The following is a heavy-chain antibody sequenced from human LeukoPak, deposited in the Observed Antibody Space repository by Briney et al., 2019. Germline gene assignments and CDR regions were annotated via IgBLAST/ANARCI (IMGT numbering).Heavy chain of an antibody. V-gene: IGHV4-4*07. CDR1: GGSISSYY. Sequence: SETLSLTCTVSGGSISSYYWSWIRQPAGKGLGWIGRIYTSGSTNYNPSLKSRVTMSVDTSKNQFSLKLSSVTAADTAVYYCAREAGDTVVVPAAMFEWFDPWGQGTLVTVSS. CDR3: AREAGDTVVVPAAMFEWFDP. J-gene: IGHJ5*02. CDR2: IYTSGST. D-gene: IGHD2-2*01.